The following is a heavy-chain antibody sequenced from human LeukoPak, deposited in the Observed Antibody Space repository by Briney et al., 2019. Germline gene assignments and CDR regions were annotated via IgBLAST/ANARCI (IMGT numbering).Heavy chain of an antibody. Sequence: SVKVSCKASGYTFTSYGISWVRQAPGQGLEWMGGIIPIFGTANYAQKFQGRVTITADESTSTAYMELSSLRSEDTAVYYCARELRNDFWSGYFVYWGQGTLVTVSS. CDR2: IIPIFGTA. D-gene: IGHD3-3*01. CDR1: GYTFTSYG. V-gene: IGHV1-69*13. CDR3: ARELRNDFWSGYFVY. J-gene: IGHJ4*02.